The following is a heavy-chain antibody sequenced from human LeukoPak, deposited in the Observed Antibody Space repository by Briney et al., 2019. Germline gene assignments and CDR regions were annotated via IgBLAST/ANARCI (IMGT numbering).Heavy chain of an antibody. D-gene: IGHD2-8*01. J-gene: IGHJ6*02. Sequence: ASVKVSCKASGYNLISYYMHWVRQAPGQGLEWMGIINPSGGSTSYAKKFQDRVTMTRDTSTSTVYMELSSLKSEETAVYYCAREDVVLVDAVRYYYYGMDVWGQGTTVTVSS. CDR1: GYNLISYY. V-gene: IGHV1-46*01. CDR2: INPSGGST. CDR3: AREDVVLVDAVRYYYYGMDV.